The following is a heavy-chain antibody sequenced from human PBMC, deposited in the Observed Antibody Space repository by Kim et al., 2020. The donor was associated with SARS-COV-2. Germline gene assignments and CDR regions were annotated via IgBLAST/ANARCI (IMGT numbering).Heavy chain of an antibody. D-gene: IGHD6-13*01. CDR2: IRSKANSYAT. V-gene: IGHV3-73*01. J-gene: IGHJ4*02. CDR1: GFTFSGSA. Sequence: GGSLRLSCAASGFTFSGSAMHWVRQASGKGLEWVGRIRSKANSYATAYAASVKGRFTISRDDSKNTAYLQMNSLKTEDTAVYYCTRDPPRIAAAGIVLWGQGTLVTVSS. CDR3: TRDPPRIAAAGIVL.